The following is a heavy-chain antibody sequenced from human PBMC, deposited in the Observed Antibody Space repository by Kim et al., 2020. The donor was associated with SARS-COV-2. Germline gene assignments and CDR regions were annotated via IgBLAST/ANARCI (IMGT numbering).Heavy chain of an antibody. Sequence: GDTHDAGSVVGRFTISRDNSKKTLYLQMNSLRADDTAVYYCARGGGISSDWGQGTLVTVSS. D-gene: IGHD1-26*01. CDR2: GDT. CDR3: ARGGGISSD. J-gene: IGHJ4*02. V-gene: IGHV3-23*01.